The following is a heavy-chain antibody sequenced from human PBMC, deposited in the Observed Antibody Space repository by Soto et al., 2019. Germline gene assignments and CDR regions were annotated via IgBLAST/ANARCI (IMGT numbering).Heavy chain of an antibody. CDR3: ARMGNSSGYYPPYYYGMDV. D-gene: IGHD3-22*01. Sequence: VGSLRLSCAASGFTVSNNYMTWVRQAPGKGLEWVSIIYSGGSTYYADSVKGRFTISRDNSKNTLNLQMSSLRAEDTAVYYCARMGNSSGYYPPYYYGMDVWGQGTTVTVSS. V-gene: IGHV3-53*01. CDR1: GFTVSNNY. J-gene: IGHJ6*02. CDR2: IYSGGST.